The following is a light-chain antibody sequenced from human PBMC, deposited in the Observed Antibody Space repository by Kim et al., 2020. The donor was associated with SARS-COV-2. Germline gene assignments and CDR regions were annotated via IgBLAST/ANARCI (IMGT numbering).Light chain of an antibody. CDR1: QSVSSY. CDR2: DAS. V-gene: IGKV3-11*01. J-gene: IGKJ5*01. Sequence: PGERATLSCRASQSVSSYLAWYQQKPGQAPRLLIYDASNRATGIPARFSGSGSGTDFTLTISSQEPEDFAVYYCQQRSNWPPITFGQGTRLE. CDR3: QQRSNWPPIT.